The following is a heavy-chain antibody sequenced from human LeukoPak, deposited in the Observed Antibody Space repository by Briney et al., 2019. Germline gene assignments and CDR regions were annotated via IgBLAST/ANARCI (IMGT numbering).Heavy chain of an antibody. Sequence: EASVKVSCKASGYTFTSYDINGVRQATGQGGEWMGWMNPNSGNTSYDQKFQGRVTMTRNTPISTAYMELSSLRSEDTAVYYCARVDGGPPYYYYYMDVWGKGTTVTVSS. CDR3: ARVDGGPPYYYYYMDV. V-gene: IGHV1-8*01. CDR2: MNPNSGNT. CDR1: GYTFTSYD. D-gene: IGHD5-24*01. J-gene: IGHJ6*03.